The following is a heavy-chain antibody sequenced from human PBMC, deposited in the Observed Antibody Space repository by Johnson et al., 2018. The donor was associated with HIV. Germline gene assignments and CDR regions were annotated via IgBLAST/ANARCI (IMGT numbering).Heavy chain of an antibody. J-gene: IGHJ3*02. CDR2: IICNIFII. D-gene: IGHD2-2*01. CDR3: AKDMVRYCSSTSCPNNAFDI. V-gene: IGHV3-9*01. CDR1: GFTFDDYA. Sequence: VQLVESGGGVVRPGGSLRLSCAASGFTFDDYAMHWVRQAPGKGLDWFSGIICNIFIIFYSDSVNGRFTISRDNAKNSLDLQMNSLRAEDTGLYYCAKDMVRYCSSTSCPNNAFDIWGQGTMVTVSS.